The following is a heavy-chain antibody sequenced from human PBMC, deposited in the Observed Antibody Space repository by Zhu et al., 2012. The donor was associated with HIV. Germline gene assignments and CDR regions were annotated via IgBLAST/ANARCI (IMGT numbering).Heavy chain of an antibody. D-gene: IGHD4-23*01. V-gene: IGHV4-4*02. CDR1: GASISSSDW. CDR2: IYHSGST. CDR3: ARVPYYDGPRPPFDY. Sequence: QVQLQESGPGLVKPSGTLSLTCAVSGASISSSDWWSWVRQPPGKGLEWIGEIYHSGSTNYNPSLKSRVTISVDKSKNQFSLKLRSVTAADTAVYYCARVPYYDGPRPPFDYWGQGTLVTVSS. J-gene: IGHJ4*02.